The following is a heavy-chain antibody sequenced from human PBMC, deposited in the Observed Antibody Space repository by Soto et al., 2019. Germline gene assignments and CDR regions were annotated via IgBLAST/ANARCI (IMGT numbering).Heavy chain of an antibody. D-gene: IGHD6-6*01. CDR2: INAGNGNT. V-gene: IGHV1-3*01. J-gene: IGHJ3*02. CDR3: AREMGSSSSYAFDI. CDR1: GYTFTSYA. Sequence: GASVTVSCKASGYTFTSYAMHWVRQAPGQRLEWMGWINAGNGNTKYSQKFQGRVTITRDTSASTAYMELSSLRSEDTAVYYCAREMGSSSSYAFDIWGQGTMVTVSS.